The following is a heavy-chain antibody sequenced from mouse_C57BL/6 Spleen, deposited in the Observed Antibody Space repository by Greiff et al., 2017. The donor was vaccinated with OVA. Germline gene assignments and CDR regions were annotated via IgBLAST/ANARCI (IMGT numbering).Heavy chain of an antibody. D-gene: IGHD2-4*01. CDR3: ARHVDYDGGVDY. J-gene: IGHJ2*01. Sequence: EVMLVESGGGLVKPGGSLKLSCAASGFTFSSYTMSWVRQTPEKRLEWVATISGGGGNTYYPDSVKGRFTISRDNAKNTLYLQMSSLRSDDTALYYCARHVDYDGGVDYWGKGTTLTVSS. CDR2: ISGGGGNT. V-gene: IGHV5-9*01. CDR1: GFTFSSYT.